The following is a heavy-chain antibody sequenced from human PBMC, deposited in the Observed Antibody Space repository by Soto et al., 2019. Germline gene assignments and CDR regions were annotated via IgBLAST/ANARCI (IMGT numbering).Heavy chain of an antibody. Sequence: ASVKVSCKASGYTFTSYGISWVRQAPGQGLEWMGWISAYNGNTNYAQKLQGRVTMTTDTSTSTAYMELRSLRSDDTAVYYCARDQWDIVVVVAAMWFDPWGQGNLVPVSS. D-gene: IGHD2-15*01. CDR1: GYTFTSYG. V-gene: IGHV1-18*01. J-gene: IGHJ5*02. CDR3: ARDQWDIVVVVAAMWFDP. CDR2: ISAYNGNT.